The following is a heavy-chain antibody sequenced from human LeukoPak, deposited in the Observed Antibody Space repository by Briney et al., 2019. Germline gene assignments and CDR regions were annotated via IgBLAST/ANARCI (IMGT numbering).Heavy chain of an antibody. D-gene: IGHD5-24*01. CDR2: INTDGSST. Sequence: GSLRLSCAASGFTFSSYWMHWARQAPGKGLVWVSRINTDGSSTTYADSVTGRFTISRDNAKNTLYLQMNSLRAEDTAVYYCVRAGEMATALFDYWGQGTLVTVSS. V-gene: IGHV3-74*01. J-gene: IGHJ4*02. CDR3: VRAGEMATALFDY. CDR1: GFTFSSYW.